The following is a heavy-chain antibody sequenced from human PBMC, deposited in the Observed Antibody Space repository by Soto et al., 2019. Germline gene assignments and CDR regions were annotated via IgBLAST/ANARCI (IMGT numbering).Heavy chain of an antibody. V-gene: IGHV3-23*01. Sequence: EVQLLEYGGGLVQPGGSLRLSCAASGFTFGNYVMSWVRQAPGKGLEWVSSVSNSGSNTYYAESVKGRVTISRDNSNNTLYLQMNSLRAEDTALYYCARRGRTLPHYSYYMDVWGKGTTVTVSS. CDR1: GFTFGNYV. J-gene: IGHJ6*03. CDR3: ARRGRTLPHYSYYMDV. CDR2: VSNSGSNT.